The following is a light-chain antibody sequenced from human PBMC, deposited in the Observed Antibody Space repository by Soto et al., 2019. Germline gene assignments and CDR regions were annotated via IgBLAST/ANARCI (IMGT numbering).Light chain of an antibody. Sequence: EIVLTQSPGILSLSPGARPSLPCRASQKISSTVLAWYQQKPGQAPRLLIYGASSRTTGIPDRFSGSGSGTEFTLTISSLQPDDLATYYCQQYSSYSRTFGQGTKVEIK. CDR2: GAS. J-gene: IGKJ1*01. CDR1: QKISSTV. V-gene: IGKV3-20*01. CDR3: QQYSSYSRT.